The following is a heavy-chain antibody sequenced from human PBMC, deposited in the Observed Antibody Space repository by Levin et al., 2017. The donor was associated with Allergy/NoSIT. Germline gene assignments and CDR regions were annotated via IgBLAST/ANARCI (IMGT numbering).Heavy chain of an antibody. CDR3: VREIAEEGT. CDR2: ISDDGSSE. Sequence: GESLKISCSASGFTFSNYSMHWVRQAPGKGLEWVGVISDDGSSEFYIDSVKGRFTISRDNSKNRLYLQMDSLRAEDTALYYCVREIAEEGTWGQGTLVIVSS. J-gene: IGHJ4*02. CDR1: GFTFSNYS. V-gene: IGHV3-30-3*01. D-gene: IGHD1-1*01.